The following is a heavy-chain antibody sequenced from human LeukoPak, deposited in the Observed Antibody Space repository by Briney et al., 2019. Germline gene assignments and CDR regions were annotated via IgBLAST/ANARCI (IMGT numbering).Heavy chain of an antibody. CDR3: ARGAYSSGWYRRAFDI. Sequence: ASVKVSRKASGYTFTSYGISWVRQAPGQGLEWMGWISAYSGNTNYAQKLQGRVTMTTDTSTSTAYMELRSLRSDDTAVYYCARGAYSSGWYRRAFDIWGQGTMVTVSS. D-gene: IGHD6-19*01. CDR2: ISAYSGNT. J-gene: IGHJ3*02. CDR1: GYTFTSYG. V-gene: IGHV1-18*01.